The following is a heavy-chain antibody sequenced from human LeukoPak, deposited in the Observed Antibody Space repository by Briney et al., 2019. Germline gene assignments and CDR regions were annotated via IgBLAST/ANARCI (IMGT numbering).Heavy chain of an antibody. CDR3: ARVGGAGWLRFPNWFDP. V-gene: IGHV3-7*01. CDR2: IKQDGSEN. Sequence: GRSLRLSCAASGFTFSSYQMSWVRQAPGKGLEWVANIKQDGSENDYVDSVKGRFTISRDNAEYSLYLQMNSLRGEDTAIYYCARVGGAGWLRFPNWFDPWGQGTLVTVSS. D-gene: IGHD5-12*01. J-gene: IGHJ5*02. CDR1: GFTFSSYQ.